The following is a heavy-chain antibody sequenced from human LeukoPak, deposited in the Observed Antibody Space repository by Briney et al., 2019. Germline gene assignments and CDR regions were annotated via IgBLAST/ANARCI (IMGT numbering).Heavy chain of an antibody. Sequence: SETMSLTCTVSAGSISSSSYYWGWIRQPPGKGLEWIGSIYYSGSTYYNPSLKSRVTISVDTSKNQFPLKLSSVTAADTAVYYCARQRYCSSTSCSYGDWFDPWGQGTLVTVSS. D-gene: IGHD2-2*01. J-gene: IGHJ5*02. CDR2: IYYSGST. V-gene: IGHV4-39*01. CDR3: ARQRYCSSTSCSYGDWFDP. CDR1: AGSISSSSYY.